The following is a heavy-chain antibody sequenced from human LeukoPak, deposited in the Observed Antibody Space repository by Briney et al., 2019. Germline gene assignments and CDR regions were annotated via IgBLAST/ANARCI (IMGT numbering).Heavy chain of an antibody. CDR2: ISGSGGST. V-gene: IGHV3-23*01. Sequence: GGSLRLSCTTSGFTFSSSAMSWVRQAPGKGLEWVSAISGSGGSTYYADSVKGRFTISRDNSKNTLYLQMNSLRAEDTAVYYCAKLGAEIDDYMDVWGKGTTVTVSS. CDR3: AKLGAEIDDYMDV. J-gene: IGHJ6*03. D-gene: IGHD3-16*01. CDR1: GFTFSSSA.